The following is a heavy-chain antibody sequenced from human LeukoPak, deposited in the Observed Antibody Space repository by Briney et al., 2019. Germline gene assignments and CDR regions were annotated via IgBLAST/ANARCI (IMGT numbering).Heavy chain of an antibody. CDR2: MNPNSGNT. CDR3: ASHLYMAYDAFDI. D-gene: IGHD5-24*01. Sequence: ASVNVSCKASGYTFTSYDTNWVRQAPGQGLEWMGWMNPNSGNTGYAQKFQGRVTMTRNTSISTAYMELSSLRSEDTAVYYCASHLYMAYDAFDIWGQGTMVTVSS. V-gene: IGHV1-8*01. CDR1: GYTFTSYD. J-gene: IGHJ3*02.